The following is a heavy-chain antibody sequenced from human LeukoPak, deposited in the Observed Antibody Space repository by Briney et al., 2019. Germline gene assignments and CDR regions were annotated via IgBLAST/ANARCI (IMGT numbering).Heavy chain of an antibody. CDR2: IWYDGSKK. Sequence: PGRALRLSCAASGFTFSSYGMHWVRQAPGKGLEWVADIWYDGSKKYYADSVKGRFTISRDNSKNTLHLQMNSLRGEYTAVYYCAKDNGSWFYFDYWGQGTLVTLSS. V-gene: IGHV3-33*06. CDR1: GFTFSSYG. CDR3: AKDNGSWFYFDY. J-gene: IGHJ4*02. D-gene: IGHD6-13*01.